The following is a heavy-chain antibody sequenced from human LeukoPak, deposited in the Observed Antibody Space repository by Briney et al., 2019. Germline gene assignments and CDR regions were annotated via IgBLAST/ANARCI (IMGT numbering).Heavy chain of an antibody. V-gene: IGHV3-33*01. Sequence: PGGSLRLSCAASGFTFSSYGMHWVRQAPGKGLEWVAVIWYDGSNKYYADSAKGRFTISRDNSKNTLYLQMNSLRAEDTAVYYCARAAPDIVVVVAGLDYWGQGTLVTVSS. CDR3: ARAAPDIVVVVAGLDY. CDR2: IWYDGSNK. CDR1: GFTFSSYG. J-gene: IGHJ4*02. D-gene: IGHD2-15*01.